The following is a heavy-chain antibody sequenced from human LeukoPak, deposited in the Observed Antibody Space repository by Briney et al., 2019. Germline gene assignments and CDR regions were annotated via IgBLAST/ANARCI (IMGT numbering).Heavy chain of an antibody. CDR2: ISYDGITE. V-gene: IGHV3-30*04. Sequence: GGSLRLSCAASGFAFSSYAMHWVRQAPGKGLEWVAIISYDGITESYSDSVKGRFTISRDNFKNTLYLQMNSLRGEDTAVYYCAELGITMIGGVWGKGTTVTISS. CDR3: AELGITMIGGV. CDR1: GFAFSSYA. D-gene: IGHD3-10*02. J-gene: IGHJ6*04.